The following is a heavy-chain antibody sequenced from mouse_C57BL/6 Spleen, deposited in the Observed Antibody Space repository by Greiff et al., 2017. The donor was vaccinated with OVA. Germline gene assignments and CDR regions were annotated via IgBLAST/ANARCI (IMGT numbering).Heavy chain of an antibody. CDR2: IDPSDSET. V-gene: IGHV1-52*01. J-gene: IGHJ2*01. CDR3: ARSRAIYYYGSSYVDFDY. Sequence: QVQLQQPGAELVRPGSSVKLSCKASGYTFTSYWMHWVKQRPIQGLEWIGNIDPSDSETHYNQKFKDKATLTVDKSSSTAYMQLSSLTSEDSAVYYCARSRAIYYYGSSYVDFDYWGQGTTLTVSS. CDR1: GYTFTSYW. D-gene: IGHD1-1*01.